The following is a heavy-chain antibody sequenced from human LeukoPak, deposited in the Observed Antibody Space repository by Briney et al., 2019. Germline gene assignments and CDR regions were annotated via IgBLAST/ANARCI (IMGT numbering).Heavy chain of an antibody. D-gene: IGHD6-19*01. V-gene: IGHV4-30-2*01. J-gene: IGHJ4*02. CDR2: ISHSENT. CDR3: ARDSSRGSSGRLDY. Sequence: SETLSLTCTVSGVSISSGLYSWNWIRQPPGKGLEWIGYISHSENTYSNPSLKSRVTISLDRSKNQFSLILNSVTAADTAVYYCARDSSRGSSGRLDYWGQGTLVTVSS. CDR1: GVSISSGLYS.